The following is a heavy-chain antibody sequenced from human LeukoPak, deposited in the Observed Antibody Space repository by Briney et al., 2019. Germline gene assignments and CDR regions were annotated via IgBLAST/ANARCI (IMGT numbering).Heavy chain of an antibody. CDR1: GFIFSSYA. V-gene: IGHV3-23*01. CDR3: ARDPGYCSGGSCFLYGMDV. D-gene: IGHD2-15*01. Sequence: GGSLRLSCAASGFIFSSYAMTWVRQAPGKGLQWVSSIRTNGGATYYADSVKGRFTISRDNSMNMLYLQMNSLRAEDTAVYYCARDPGYCSGGSCFLYGMDVWGQGTTVTVSS. CDR2: IRTNGGAT. J-gene: IGHJ6*02.